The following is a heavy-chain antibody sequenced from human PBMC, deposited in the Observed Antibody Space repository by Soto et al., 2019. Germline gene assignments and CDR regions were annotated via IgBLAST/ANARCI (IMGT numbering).Heavy chain of an antibody. CDR2: ISYDGSNK. J-gene: IGHJ3*02. CDR3: ARGRGIGAFDI. CDR1: GFTFSSYA. V-gene: IGHV3-30*04. D-gene: IGHD3-16*01. Sequence: GGSLRLSCAASGFTFSSYAMHWVRQAPGKGLEWVAVISYDGSNKYYADSVKGQFTISRDNSKNTLYLQMNSLRAEDTAVYYCARGRGIGAFDIWGQGTMVTVSS.